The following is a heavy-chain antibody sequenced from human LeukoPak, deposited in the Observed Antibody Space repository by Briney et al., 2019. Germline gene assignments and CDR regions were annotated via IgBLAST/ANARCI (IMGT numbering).Heavy chain of an antibody. V-gene: IGHV3-9*01. CDR1: GFTFDDYA. CDR3: AKDRSDIVVVVAATPGAFDI. CDR2: ISWNSGSI. Sequence: GGSLRLSCAASGFTFDDYAMHWVRQAPGKGLEWVSGISWNSGSIGYADSVKGRFTISRDNAKNSLYLQMNSLRAEDTALYYCAKDRSDIVVVVAATPGAFDIWGQGTMVTVSS. J-gene: IGHJ3*02. D-gene: IGHD2-15*01.